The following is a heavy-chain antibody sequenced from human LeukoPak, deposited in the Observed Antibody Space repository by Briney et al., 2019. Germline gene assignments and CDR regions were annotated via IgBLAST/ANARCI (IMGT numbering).Heavy chain of an antibody. CDR2: IIAMFGTA. CDR3: AKGPLTVVRGVIMSVGGDP. J-gene: IGHJ5*02. CDR1: GGTFSSYA. V-gene: IGHV1-69*06. Sequence: ASVKVSCKASGGTFSSYAISWVRQAPGQGLEWMGGIIAMFGTANYAQKFQGRVTITADKSSSTAYMELNSLRFDDTAVYYCAKGPLTVVRGVIMSVGGDPWGQRSLVTVSS. D-gene: IGHD3-10*01.